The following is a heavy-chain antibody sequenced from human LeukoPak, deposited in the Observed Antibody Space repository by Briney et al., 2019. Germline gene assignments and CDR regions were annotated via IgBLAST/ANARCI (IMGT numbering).Heavy chain of an antibody. Sequence: GGSLRLSCAASGFIFSSYSMNWVRQAPGPGLEWVSSISSSSRYIYYADSVKGRFTISRDNSKNTLYLQMNSLRAEDTAVYYCAKDRSGSYSQGLDYWGQGTLVTVSS. CDR3: AKDRSGSYSQGLDY. D-gene: IGHD1-26*01. CDR1: GFIFSSYS. V-gene: IGHV3-21*01. CDR2: ISSSSRYI. J-gene: IGHJ4*02.